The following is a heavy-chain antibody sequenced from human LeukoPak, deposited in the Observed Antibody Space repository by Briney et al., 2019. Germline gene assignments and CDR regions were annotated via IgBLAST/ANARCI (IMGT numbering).Heavy chain of an antibody. D-gene: IGHD6-13*01. J-gene: IGHJ4*02. CDR1: GFTFSSYA. CDR2: ISGSGGST. V-gene: IGHV3-23*01. Sequence: GGSLRLSCAASGFTFSSYAMSWVRQAPGKGLEWVSAISGSGGSTYYADSVKGRFTISRDNSKNTLYLQMNSLRAEVTAVYYCAKQIAAAGTVLDDYWGQGTLVTVSS. CDR3: AKQIAAAGTVLDDY.